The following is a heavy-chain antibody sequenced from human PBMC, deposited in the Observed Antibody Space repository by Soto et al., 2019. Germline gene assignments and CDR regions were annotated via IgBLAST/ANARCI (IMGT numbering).Heavy chain of an antibody. J-gene: IGHJ6*02. V-gene: IGHV4-59*01. Sequence: SETLSLTCTVSGGSISSYSWSWIRQPPGKGLKWIGYIYYSGSTNYNPSLKRRVTISVDTSKNQFSLKLSSVTAADTAVYYCARQGLELYYYYGMDVWGQGTTVTVSS. CDR1: GGSISSYS. CDR2: IYYSGST. CDR3: ARQGLELYYYYGMDV. D-gene: IGHD1-7*01.